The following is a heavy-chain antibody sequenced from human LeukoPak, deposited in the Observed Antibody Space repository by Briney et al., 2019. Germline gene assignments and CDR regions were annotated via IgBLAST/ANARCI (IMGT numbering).Heavy chain of an antibody. CDR2: IKQDGSEK. CDR3: AKDKELLIPAFDY. V-gene: IGHV3-7*03. CDR1: GFTFSSYW. Sequence: GGSLRLSCAASGFTFSSYWMSWVRQAPGKGLEWVANIKQDGSEKYYVDSVKGRFTISRDNSKNTLYLQMNSLRAEDTAVYYCAKDKELLIPAFDYWGQGTLVTVSS. J-gene: IGHJ4*02. D-gene: IGHD1-26*01.